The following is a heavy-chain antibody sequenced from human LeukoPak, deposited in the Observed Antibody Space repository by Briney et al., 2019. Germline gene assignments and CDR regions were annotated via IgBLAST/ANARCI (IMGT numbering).Heavy chain of an antibody. CDR2: TFYRSQWYN. V-gene: IGHV6-1*01. CDR3: AREYHLLGRSFGAFDI. CDR1: GDSVSTNSAT. D-gene: IGHD2-2*01. J-gene: IGHJ3*02. Sequence: SQTLSLTCAISGDSVSTNSATWNWIRQSPSRGLEWLGRTFYRSQWYNDYAVSVKSRLTTNPDTSKNQFSLQLNSVTPEDTAVYYCAREYHLLGRSFGAFDIWGQGTMVTVSS.